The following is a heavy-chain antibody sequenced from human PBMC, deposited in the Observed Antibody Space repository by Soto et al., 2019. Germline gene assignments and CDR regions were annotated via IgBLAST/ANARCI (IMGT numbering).Heavy chain of an antibody. CDR1: GFTFSSYS. D-gene: IGHD3-22*01. J-gene: IGHJ6*02. V-gene: IGHV3-48*02. CDR2: ISSSSSTI. CDR3: ARDGPYYYDCSGTHYYYYYGMDV. Sequence: EVQLVESGGGLVQPGGSLRLSCAASGFTFSSYSMNWVRQAPGKGLEWVSYISSSSSTIYYADSVKGRFTISRDNAKNSLYLQMNSLRDEDTAVYYCARDGPYYYDCSGTHYYYYYGMDVWGQGTTVTVSS.